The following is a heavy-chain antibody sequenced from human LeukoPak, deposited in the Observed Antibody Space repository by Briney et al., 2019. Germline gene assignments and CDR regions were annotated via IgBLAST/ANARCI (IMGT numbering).Heavy chain of an antibody. V-gene: IGHV1-2*02. D-gene: IGHD6-13*01. Sequence: ASVKVSCKASGYTFTGYYMHWVRQAPGQGLEWLGWINPSSGDTNYAQKFQGRVTMTRDTSISTAYMELRSLRSDDTAVYYCARDDPLGIAAAGFDYWGQGTLVTVSS. CDR2: INPSSGDT. J-gene: IGHJ4*02. CDR1: GYTFTGYY. CDR3: ARDDPLGIAAAGFDY.